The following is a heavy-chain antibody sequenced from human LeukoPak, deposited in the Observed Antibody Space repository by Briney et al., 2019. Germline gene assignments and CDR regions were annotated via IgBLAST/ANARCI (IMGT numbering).Heavy chain of an antibody. CDR1: GGSISSYY. Sequence: SDPLSLTCTVSGGSISSYYYSWIRQPAGRGLEGIGRFYTSWNTKYNPSLKSRVTMSVDTSKNQFSLKLSSVTAADTAVYYCAGASKTGANFGGFDYWGQGTLVTVSS. J-gene: IGHJ4*02. D-gene: IGHD1-7*01. V-gene: IGHV4-4*07. CDR2: FYTSWNT. CDR3: AGASKTGANFGGFDY.